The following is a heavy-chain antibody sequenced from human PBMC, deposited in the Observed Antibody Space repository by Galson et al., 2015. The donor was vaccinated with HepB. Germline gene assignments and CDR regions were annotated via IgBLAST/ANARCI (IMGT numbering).Heavy chain of an antibody. CDR2: IIPIFGTA. Sequence: SVKVSCKASGGTFSSYAISWVRQAPGQGLEWMGGIIPIFGTANYAQKFQGRVTITADESTSTAYMELSSLRSEDTAVYYCARDGLARMTTVTPYYYYGMDVWGQGTTVTVSS. D-gene: IGHD4-17*01. CDR3: ARDGLARMTTVTPYYYYGMDV. V-gene: IGHV1-69*13. J-gene: IGHJ6*02. CDR1: GGTFSSYA.